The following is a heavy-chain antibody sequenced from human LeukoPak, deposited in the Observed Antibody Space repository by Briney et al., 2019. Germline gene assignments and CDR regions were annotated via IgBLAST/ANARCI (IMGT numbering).Heavy chain of an antibody. CDR2: IKQDGSEK. CDR1: GFTFSSYW. CDR3: ARGASGIQLWFFDP. Sequence: SGGSLRLSCAASGFTFSSYWMSWVRQAPGEGLEWVANIKQDGSEKYYVDSVKGRFTISRDNAKKSLYLEMNSLRAEDTAVYYCARGASGIQLWFFDPWGQGTLVTVSS. D-gene: IGHD5-18*01. J-gene: IGHJ5*02. V-gene: IGHV3-7*01.